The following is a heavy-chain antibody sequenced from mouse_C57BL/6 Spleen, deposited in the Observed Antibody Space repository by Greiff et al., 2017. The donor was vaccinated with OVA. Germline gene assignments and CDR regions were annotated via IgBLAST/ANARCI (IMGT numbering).Heavy chain of an antibody. V-gene: IGHV5-9*01. CDR1: GFTFSSYT. D-gene: IGHD2-4*01. J-gene: IGHJ1*03. CDR3: ARGYDYDSYFIV. CDR2: ISGGGGNT. Sequence: EVKLMESGGGLVKPGGSLKLSCAASGFTFSSYTMSWVRQTPEKRLEWVATISGGGGNTYYPDSVKGRFTISRDNAKNTLYLQMSSLRSEDTALYYCARGYDYDSYFIVWGTGTTVTVSS.